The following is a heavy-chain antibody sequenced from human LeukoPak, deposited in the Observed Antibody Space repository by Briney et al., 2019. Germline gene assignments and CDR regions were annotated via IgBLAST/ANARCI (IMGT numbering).Heavy chain of an antibody. CDR1: GDSISSHY. J-gene: IGHJ4*02. D-gene: IGHD2-2*01. Sequence: SETLSLTCTVSGDSISSHYWSWIRQSPGKQLEYIGYISYRGTTNYNPSLKSRVTMSVGTSNNQFSLRLTSVTAADTAVYYCARLSKDIVVVAAAVAYYFDYWGQEALVTVSS. CDR3: ARLSKDIVVVAAAVAYYFDY. CDR2: ISYRGTT. V-gene: IGHV4-59*08.